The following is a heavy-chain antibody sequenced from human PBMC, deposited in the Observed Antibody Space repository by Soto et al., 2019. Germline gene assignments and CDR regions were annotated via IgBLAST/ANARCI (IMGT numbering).Heavy chain of an antibody. CDR2: IYHSGST. D-gene: IGHD6-6*01. V-gene: IGHV4-4*02. Sequence: PSETLSLTCAVSGGFISSSNWWSWVRQPPGKGLEWIGEIYHSGSTNYNPSLKSRVTISVDKSKNQFSLKLSSVTAADTAVYYCAREGIAARSGAFDIWGQGTMVTVSS. J-gene: IGHJ3*02. CDR1: GGFISSSNW. CDR3: AREGIAARSGAFDI.